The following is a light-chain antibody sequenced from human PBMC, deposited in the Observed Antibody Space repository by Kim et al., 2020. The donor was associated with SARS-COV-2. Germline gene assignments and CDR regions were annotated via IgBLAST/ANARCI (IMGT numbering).Light chain of an antibody. V-gene: IGLV4-69*01. Sequence: ASVKLTCPLSSGHSSYAIAWHQQQPAKGPRYLMKLNSDGSHSKGDGIPDRFSGSSSGAERYLTISSLQSEDEADYYCQTWGTGIWVFGGGTQLTVL. CDR2: LNSDGSH. CDR3: QTWGTGIWV. J-gene: IGLJ3*02. CDR1: SGHSSYA.